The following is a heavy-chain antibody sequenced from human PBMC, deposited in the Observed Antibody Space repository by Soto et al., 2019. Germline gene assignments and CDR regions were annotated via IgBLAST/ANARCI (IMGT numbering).Heavy chain of an antibody. Sequence: QRQLQESGSGLEKPSQTMSLTCADYGGSISSGGYSWSWIRQPPGKGLEWIGYISHSGSTYYNSSLKSRVTISVDRSKNQFSLKLSSVTAADTAVYYCARVPGPWGQGTMVTVSS. V-gene: IGHV4-30-2*01. CDR3: ARVPGP. CDR1: GGSISSGGYS. J-gene: IGHJ5*02. CDR2: ISHSGST.